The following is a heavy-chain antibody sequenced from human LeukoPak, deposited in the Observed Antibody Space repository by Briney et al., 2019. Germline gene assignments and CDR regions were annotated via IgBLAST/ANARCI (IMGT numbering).Heavy chain of an antibody. Sequence: PGGSLRLSCAASGSTFSSYGMHWVRQAPGKGLEWVAFIRYDGSNKYYADSVKGRFTISRDNSKNTLYLQMNSLRAEDTAVYYCTTRMGMSPWGQGTLVTVSS. CDR1: GSTFSSYG. CDR3: TTRMGMSP. CDR2: IRYDGSNK. D-gene: IGHD3-16*01. V-gene: IGHV3-30*02. J-gene: IGHJ5*02.